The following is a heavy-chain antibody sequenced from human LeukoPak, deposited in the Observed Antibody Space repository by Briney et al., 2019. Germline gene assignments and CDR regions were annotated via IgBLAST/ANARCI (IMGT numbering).Heavy chain of an antibody. CDR2: IYYSGST. D-gene: IGHD3-3*02. Sequence: SETLSLTCTVSGGSISSYYWNWIRQPPGKGLEWIGYIYYSGSTNYNPSLKSRVTISVDTSKNQFSLNLNSVTAADTAVYYCARRVISEFSIDKGNWLDPWGQGTLVTVFS. CDR1: GGSISSYY. CDR3: ARRVISEFSIDKGNWLDP. V-gene: IGHV4-59*08. J-gene: IGHJ5*02.